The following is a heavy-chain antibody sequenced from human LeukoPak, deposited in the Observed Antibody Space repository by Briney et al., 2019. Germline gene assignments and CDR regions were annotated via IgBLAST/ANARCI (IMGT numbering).Heavy chain of an antibody. CDR2: VSQSGNT. CDR3: ARHLYYSASAFWYIDL. D-gene: IGHD3-10*01. Sequence: SETLSLTCTVSGYSISSDYYWGWIRQTPGKGLEWIGSVSQSGNTYYKSSLKSRVTVSIDTSKNEFSQILTSVTAADTAEYYCARHLYYSASAFWYIDLWGRGTLVIVSP. V-gene: IGHV4-38-2*02. CDR1: GYSISSDYY. J-gene: IGHJ2*01.